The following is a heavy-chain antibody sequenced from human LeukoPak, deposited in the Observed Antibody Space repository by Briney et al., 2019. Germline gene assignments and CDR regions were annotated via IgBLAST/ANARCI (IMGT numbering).Heavy chain of an antibody. V-gene: IGHV1-69*13. CDR2: IIPIFDTA. J-gene: IGHJ4*02. CDR1: GGTFSTYA. D-gene: IGHD6-13*01. Sequence: SVKVSCKASGGTFSTYAISWVRQAPGQGLEWMGGIIPIFDTAPYSQKFQGRVTITADGSTSTVYMELNSLTSEDTAVYYCARDRIGSTWRPVFDSWGQGTLVTVSS. CDR3: ARDRIGSTWRPVFDS.